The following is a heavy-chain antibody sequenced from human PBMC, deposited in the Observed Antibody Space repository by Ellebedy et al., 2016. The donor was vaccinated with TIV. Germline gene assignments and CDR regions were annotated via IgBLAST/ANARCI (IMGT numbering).Heavy chain of an antibody. J-gene: IGHJ4*02. V-gene: IGHV3-21*01. CDR1: GFTFSSYS. CDR2: ISSNSNYI. Sequence: GESLKISCAASGFTFSSYSMNWVRPAQGKGLGWVSSISSNSNYIYYGDSVRGRFNISRDNAKKSLYLKMNSLRAEDTAVYSWSRGAMAAAGDDYWGQGTLVTVSS. CDR3: SRGAMAAAGDDY. D-gene: IGHD6-13*01.